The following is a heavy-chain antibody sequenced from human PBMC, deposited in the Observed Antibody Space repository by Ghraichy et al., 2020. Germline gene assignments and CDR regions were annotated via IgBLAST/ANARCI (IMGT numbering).Heavy chain of an antibody. CDR2: ISYDGSVQ. CDR1: GFTFDRHA. Sequence: GGSLRLSCAASGFTFDRHAINWVRQAPGKGLEWVAIISYDGSVQYYADSVKGRFTISRDNSKNTLSLQMNSLRTEDTAVYYCVREKRTDGYSYMDLWGQGTLVTGSA. D-gene: IGHD5-18*01. CDR3: VREKRTDGYSYMDL. V-gene: IGHV3-30*04. J-gene: IGHJ4*02.